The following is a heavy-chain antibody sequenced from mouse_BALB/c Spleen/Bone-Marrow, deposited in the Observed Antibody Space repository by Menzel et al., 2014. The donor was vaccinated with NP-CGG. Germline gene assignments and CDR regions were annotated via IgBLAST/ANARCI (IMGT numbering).Heavy chain of an antibody. D-gene: IGHD2-10*02. CDR3: ARDVGYGNYFVY. CDR2: SRNKAKYYTT. CDR1: GFTFSDFY. V-gene: IGHV7-1*02. J-gene: IGHJ3*01. Sequence: DVQLVESGGGLVQPGDSLRLSCTTSGFTFSDFYMEWVRQPPGKGLEWIATSRNKAKYYTTEYSASVKGRFIVSRDTSQSVLYLQMNALRAEDTAIYYCARDVGYGNYFVYWGQGTLVTVSA.